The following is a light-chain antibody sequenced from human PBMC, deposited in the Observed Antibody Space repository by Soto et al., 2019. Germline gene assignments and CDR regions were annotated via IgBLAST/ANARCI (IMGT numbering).Light chain of an antibody. CDR3: QHYQSGHPIT. Sequence: EIVWTPSPATLSLSQGERATLSCRASQSVGSNLAWYQQKPGQAPRLLIYGAFTRATGVPDRFTGSGSETSFTLTISRLEPEDFALYYCQHYQSGHPITFGQGTRLEIK. CDR1: QSVGSN. J-gene: IGKJ5*01. CDR2: GAF. V-gene: IGKV3-20*01.